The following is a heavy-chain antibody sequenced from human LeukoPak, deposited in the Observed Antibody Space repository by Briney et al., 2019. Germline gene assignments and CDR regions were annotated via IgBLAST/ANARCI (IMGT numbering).Heavy chain of an antibody. Sequence: NPSENLSLTCTVSGVSISSYYWSWIRQPPGKGLEWIGYIYYSGSTNYNPSLKSRVTISVDTSKNQFSLKLSSVTAADTAVYYCARRIAARAFDYWGQGTLVTVSS. D-gene: IGHD6-6*01. CDR2: IYYSGST. CDR1: GVSISSYY. CDR3: ARRIAARAFDY. V-gene: IGHV4-59*01. J-gene: IGHJ4*02.